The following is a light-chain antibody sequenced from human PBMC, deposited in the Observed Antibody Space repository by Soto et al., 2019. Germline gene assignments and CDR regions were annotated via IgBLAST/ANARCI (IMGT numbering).Light chain of an antibody. CDR2: HVG. CDR3: SSYTAGRTFV. V-gene: IGLV2-11*01. J-gene: IGLJ2*01. CDR1: CSDVSGYEY. Sequence: SPLTLPRYVSGSPGQSFTISRSGTCSDVSGYEYVSWYQQHPSKAPRLLIYHVGQRPSGVPDRFSGSKSGTTASLTSSGLQADDEAEYFCSSYTAGRTFVYGGGTKVTVL.